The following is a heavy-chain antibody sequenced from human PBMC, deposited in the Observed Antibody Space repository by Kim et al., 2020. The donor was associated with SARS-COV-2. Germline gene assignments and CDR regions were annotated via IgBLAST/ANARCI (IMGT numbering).Heavy chain of an antibody. D-gene: IGHD3-22*01. J-gene: IGHJ4*02. Sequence: TPTPKSRVTMSVDPSKNQFSLKLSSVTAADTAVYYCARGDYYDSSGLRYWGQGTLVTVSS. V-gene: IGHV4-59*09. CDR3: ARGDYYDSSGLRY.